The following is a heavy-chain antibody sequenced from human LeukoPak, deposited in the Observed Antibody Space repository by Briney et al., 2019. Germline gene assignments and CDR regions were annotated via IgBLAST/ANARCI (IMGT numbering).Heavy chain of an antibody. Sequence: KSSETLSLTCTVSGYSISSGYYWGWIRQPPGKGLEWIGSIYHSGSTYYNPSLKSRVTIAVDTSKNQFSLKLSSVTATDTAVYCCARSWGGTSRSAFDIWGQGTMVTVSS. CDR2: IYHSGST. CDR1: GYSISSGYY. V-gene: IGHV4-38-2*02. D-gene: IGHD1-26*01. J-gene: IGHJ3*02. CDR3: ARSWGGTSRSAFDI.